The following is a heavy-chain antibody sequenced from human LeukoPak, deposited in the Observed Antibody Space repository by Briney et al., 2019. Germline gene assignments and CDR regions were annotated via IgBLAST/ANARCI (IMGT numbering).Heavy chain of an antibody. J-gene: IGHJ4*02. CDR2: IYYNDDK. V-gene: IGHV2-5*01. CDR3: AHLVVTIDWRSYFDY. D-gene: IGHD3-9*01. Sequence: SGPTLVNPTQTLTLTCTFSDFSLSTPGMGVGWIRQPPGKAPEWLVMIYYNDDKRYSPSLRSRLTITKDTSKNQMVLTMTNVDVVDTATYYCAHLVVTIDWRSYFDYWGQGILVTVSS. CDR1: DFSLSTPGMG.